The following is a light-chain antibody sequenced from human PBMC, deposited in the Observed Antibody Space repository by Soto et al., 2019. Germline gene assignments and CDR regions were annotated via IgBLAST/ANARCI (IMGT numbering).Light chain of an antibody. J-gene: IGKJ1*01. CDR1: QSLSSGY. CDR2: DAS. CDR3: QQYGSSPT. Sequence: ILLTQSPGTLSLSPGERVTLSRRASQSLSSGYLAWYQQKFGQAPRLLIYDASRRATGIPERFSGSGSGTDFTLTINRLEPKDFAVYYCQQYGSSPTFGLGTKVDIK. V-gene: IGKV3-20*01.